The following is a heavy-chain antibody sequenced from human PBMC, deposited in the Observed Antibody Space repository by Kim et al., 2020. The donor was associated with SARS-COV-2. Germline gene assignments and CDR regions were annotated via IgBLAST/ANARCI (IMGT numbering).Heavy chain of an antibody. CDR1: RGSISNYY. J-gene: IGHJ4*02. D-gene: IGHD6-13*01. V-gene: IGHV4-59*08. CDR2: VYYIGST. CDR3: ARHVSSSWLFDY. Sequence: SETLSLTCTVSRGSISNYYWSWIRQPPEKGLEWIGFVYYIGSTNYNPSLKSRVTISVDTSKNQFSLKLRSVTAADTAVYYCARHVSSSWLFDYWGQGILV.